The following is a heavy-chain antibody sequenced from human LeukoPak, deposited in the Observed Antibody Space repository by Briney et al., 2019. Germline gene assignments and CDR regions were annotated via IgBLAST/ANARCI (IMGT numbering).Heavy chain of an antibody. V-gene: IGHV1-18*01. CDR2: ISAYNGNT. CDR3: ARDAYCGGDCYFGEDAFDI. D-gene: IGHD2-21*02. CDR1: GYTFTSYG. Sequence: ASVKVSCKASGYTFTSYGISWVRQAPGQGLEWMGWISAYNGNTNYAQKLQGRVTMTTDTSTSTAYMELRSLRSDDTAVYYCARDAYCGGDCYFGEDAFDIWGQGTMVTVSS. J-gene: IGHJ3*02.